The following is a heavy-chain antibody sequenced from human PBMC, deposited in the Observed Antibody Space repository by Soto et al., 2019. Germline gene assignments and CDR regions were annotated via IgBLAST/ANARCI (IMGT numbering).Heavy chain of an antibody. D-gene: IGHD6-13*01. V-gene: IGHV3-33*01. Sequence: GGSLRLSCAASGFTFSSYGMHWVRQAPGKGLEWVAVIWYDGSNKYYADSVKGRFTISRDNSKNTLYLQMNSLRAEDTAVYYCARDPGGSSWFEYYYYYMDVWGKGTTVTVSS. CDR2: IWYDGSNK. J-gene: IGHJ6*03. CDR3: ARDPGGSSWFEYYYYYMDV. CDR1: GFTFSSYG.